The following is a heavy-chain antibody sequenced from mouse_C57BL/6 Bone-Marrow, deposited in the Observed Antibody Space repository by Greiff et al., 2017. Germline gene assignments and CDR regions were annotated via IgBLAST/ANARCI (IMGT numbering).Heavy chain of an antibody. V-gene: IGHV5-9-1*02. J-gene: IGHJ4*01. CDR3: TRDEALITTVVAPLSYAMDY. CDR2: ISSGGDYI. CDR1: GFTFSSYA. D-gene: IGHD1-1*01. Sequence: EVMLVESGEGLVKPGGSLKLSCAASGFTFSSYAMSWVRQTPEKRLEWVAYISSGGDYIYYADTVKGRFTISRDNARNTLYLQMSSLKSEDTAMYYCTRDEALITTVVAPLSYAMDYWGQGTSVTVSS.